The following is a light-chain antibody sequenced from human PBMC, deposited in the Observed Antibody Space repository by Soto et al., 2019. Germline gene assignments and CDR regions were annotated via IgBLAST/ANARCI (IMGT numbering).Light chain of an antibody. CDR2: DAS. CDR1: QSISSW. J-gene: IGKJ1*01. Sequence: DIQMTQSPSPLSASVGERVTITCRASQSISSWLAWYQQKPGKAPKLLIYDASSLESGVPSRCSGSGSGTEFTLPISSLQPDDFATYACQQYNSYSPRTFGQGTKVDIK. CDR3: QQYNSYSPRT. V-gene: IGKV1-5*01.